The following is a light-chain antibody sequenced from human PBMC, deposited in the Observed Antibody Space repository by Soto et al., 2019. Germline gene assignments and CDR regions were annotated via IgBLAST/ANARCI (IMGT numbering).Light chain of an antibody. CDR3: QQRTKWPSST. V-gene: IGKV3-11*01. CDR1: QSVSSY. CDR2: DAS. J-gene: IGKJ5*01. Sequence: EIVLTQSPATLSLSPGERATLSCRASQSVSSYLAWYQQKPGQAPRLLIYDASNRATGIPARFSGSGSGTDFTLTISSLEPEDFAVYYCQQRTKWPSSTFGQGTRLE.